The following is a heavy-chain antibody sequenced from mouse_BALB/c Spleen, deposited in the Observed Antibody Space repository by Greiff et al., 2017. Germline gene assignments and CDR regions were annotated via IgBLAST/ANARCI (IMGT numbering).Heavy chain of an antibody. CDR1: GFNIKDYY. J-gene: IGHJ1*01. D-gene: IGHD1-1*01. V-gene: IGHV14-1*02. CDR3: ASPFYCGSSPFYWYFDV. Sequence: VQLQQSGAELVRPGALVKLSCKASGFNIKDYYMHWVKQRPEQGLEWIGWIDPENGNTIYDPKFQGKASITADTSSNTAYLQRSSLTSEDTAVYYCASPFYCGSSPFYWYFDVWGAGTTVTVSA. CDR2: IDPENGNT.